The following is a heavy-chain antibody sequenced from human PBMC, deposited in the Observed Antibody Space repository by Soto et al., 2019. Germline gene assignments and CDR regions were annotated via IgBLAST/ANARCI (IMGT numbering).Heavy chain of an antibody. D-gene: IGHD3-16*01. J-gene: IGHJ6*04. V-gene: IGHV3-23*01. CDR1: GFTFENYA. Sequence: GGSLRLSCVASGFTFENYAMSWVRQAPGKGLEWVSAISGSGGTTYYSDSVKGRFTISRDNSKNTVYLQMNDLRVEDAAEYFCAKDSWADVWGEGTTVTVFS. CDR2: ISGSGGTT. CDR3: AKDSWADV.